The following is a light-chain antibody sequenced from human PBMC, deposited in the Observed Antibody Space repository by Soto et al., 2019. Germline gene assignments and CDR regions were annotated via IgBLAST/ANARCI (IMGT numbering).Light chain of an antibody. J-gene: IGKJ1*01. V-gene: IGKV3-20*01. CDR3: QQYGGSPPT. CDR1: QSVSSNY. CDR2: GAS. Sequence: EIVLTQSPGTLSLSPGERATLSCRASQSVSSNYLAWYQRKPGQAPRLLISGASSRATHIPNRFRGSGSGTDFTLTITRLEPEDFAVYFCQQYGGSPPTFGQGTKVEIK.